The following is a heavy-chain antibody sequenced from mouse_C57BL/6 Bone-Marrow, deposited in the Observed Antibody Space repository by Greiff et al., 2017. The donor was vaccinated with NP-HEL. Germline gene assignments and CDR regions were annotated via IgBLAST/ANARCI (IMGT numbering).Heavy chain of an antibody. CDR1: GFTFSSYA. CDR2: ISDGGSYT. J-gene: IGHJ3*01. CDR3: ARDCWFAY. V-gene: IGHV5-4*01. Sequence: EVHLVESGGGLVKPGGSLKLSCAASGFTFSSYAMSWVRQTPEKRLEWVATISDGGSYTYYPDNVKGRFTISRDNAKNNLYLQMSHLKSEDTAMYYCARDCWFAYWGQGTLVTVSA.